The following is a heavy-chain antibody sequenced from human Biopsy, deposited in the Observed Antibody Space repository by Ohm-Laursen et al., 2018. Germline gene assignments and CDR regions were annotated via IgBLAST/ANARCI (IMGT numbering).Heavy chain of an antibody. D-gene: IGHD6-13*01. V-gene: IGHV2-70*11. J-gene: IGHJ6*02. Sequence: TQTLTLTCSFSGFSLSARGMCVSWIRQAPGKALEWLARVDWDDYKDYRASLQAKLSISKDTSNDQVVLTVNNVDPADTATYYCARTPILIVSAGLVYRHRRHLQGMDVWGQGIAVTVS. CDR3: ARTPILIVSAGLVYRHRRHLQGMDV. CDR1: GFSLSARGMC. CDR2: VDWDDYK.